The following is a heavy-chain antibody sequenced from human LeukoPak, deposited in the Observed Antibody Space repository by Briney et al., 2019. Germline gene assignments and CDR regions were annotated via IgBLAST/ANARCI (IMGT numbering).Heavy chain of an antibody. CDR3: ATQWVYYGSGSYDLAFDI. Sequence: SETLSLTCTVSGGSISSGGYYWSWIRQHPGKGLEWIGYIYYSGSTYYNPSLKSRVTISVDTSKNQFSLKLSSVTAADTAVYYCATQWVYYGSGSYDLAFDIWGQGTMVTVSS. J-gene: IGHJ3*02. CDR1: GGSISSGGYY. V-gene: IGHV4-31*03. D-gene: IGHD3-10*01. CDR2: IYYSGST.